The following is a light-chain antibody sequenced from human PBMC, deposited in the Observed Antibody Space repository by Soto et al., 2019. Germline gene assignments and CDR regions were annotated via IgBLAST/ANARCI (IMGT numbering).Light chain of an antibody. Sequence: EIVLTQSPGTLSLSPGERATLSCRASQSIRNSLAWYQQRPGQSPRLLIYAAYSRATGVPDRFSGGGSATDFTLTVSRLEPEDFAVYYWQQYGGSPRTFGQGTTLEIK. J-gene: IGKJ2*01. V-gene: IGKV3-20*01. CDR2: AAY. CDR3: QQYGGSPRT. CDR1: QSIRNS.